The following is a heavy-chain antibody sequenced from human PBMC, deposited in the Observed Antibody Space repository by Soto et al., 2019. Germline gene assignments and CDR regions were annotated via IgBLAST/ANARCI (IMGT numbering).Heavy chain of an antibody. D-gene: IGHD3-3*01. Sequence: QVQLVESGGGVVQPGRSLRLSCAASGFTFSSYGMHWVRQAPGKGLEWVAVISYDGSNKYYADSVKGRFTISRDNSKNTLCLQMNSLRAEDTAVYYCAKDGEWYGGNGVYFDYWGQGTLVTVSS. J-gene: IGHJ4*02. CDR3: AKDGEWYGGNGVYFDY. CDR2: ISYDGSNK. CDR1: GFTFSSYG. V-gene: IGHV3-30*18.